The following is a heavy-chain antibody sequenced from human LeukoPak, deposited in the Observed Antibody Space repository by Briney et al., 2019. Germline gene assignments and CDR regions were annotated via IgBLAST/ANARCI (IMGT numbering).Heavy chain of an antibody. CDR1: GFTFDDYT. CDR2: MSWDGGST. D-gene: IGHD2-21*01. J-gene: IGHJ2*01. CDR3: AKDGGFGDTWYFDL. Sequence: GGSLRLSCAASGFTFDDYTMHWVRQAPGKGLEWVCLMSWDGGSTYCADSVKGRFTISRDNSKNSLYLQMNSLRSEDTALYHCAKDGGFGDTWYFDLWGRGTLVTVSS. V-gene: IGHV3-43*01.